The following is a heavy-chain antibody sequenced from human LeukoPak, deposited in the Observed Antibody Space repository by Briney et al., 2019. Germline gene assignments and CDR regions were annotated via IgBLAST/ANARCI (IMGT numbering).Heavy chain of an antibody. J-gene: IGHJ6*02. CDR3: ARLIGRDYYYYYGMDV. CDR1: GYTFTSYG. CDR2: ISAYNGNT. Sequence: EASVKVSCKASGYTFTSYGISWVRQAPGQGLEWMGWISAYNGNTNYAQKFQGRVTITADESTSTAYMELSSLRPEDTAVYYCARLIGRDYYYYYGMDVWGQGTTVTVSS. D-gene: IGHD2/OR15-2a*01. V-gene: IGHV1-18*01.